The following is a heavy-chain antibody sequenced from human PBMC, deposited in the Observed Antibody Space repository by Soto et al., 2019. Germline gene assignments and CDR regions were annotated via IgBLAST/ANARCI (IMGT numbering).Heavy chain of an antibody. CDR3: ARGYGSSPNMELRFGMDV. D-gene: IGHD5-18*01. V-gene: IGHV1-2*02. J-gene: IGHJ6*02. Sequence: QVYLVQSGAEVRRPGASVKVSCTAFGYILTGYSLHWVRQAPGQGVEWMGWIDPNSGATNSDERFQARVSMTRDTSISAAYLELSSLRSDDTAVYYCARGYGSSPNMELRFGMDVWGQGTTISVSS. CDR1: GYILTGYS. CDR2: IDPNSGAT.